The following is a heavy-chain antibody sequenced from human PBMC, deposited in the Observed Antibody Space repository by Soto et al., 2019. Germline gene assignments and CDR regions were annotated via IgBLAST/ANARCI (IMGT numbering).Heavy chain of an antibody. J-gene: IGHJ4*02. D-gene: IGHD5-18*01. V-gene: IGHV4-59*01. CDR2: IYYSGST. CDR1: GGSISSYY. Sequence: SETLSLTCTVSGGSISSYYWSWIRQPPGKGLEWIGYIYYSGSTNYNPSLKSRVTISVDTSKNQFSLKLSSVTAADTAVYYCARGEYSYAPFDYWGQGTLVTVSS. CDR3: ARGEYSYAPFDY.